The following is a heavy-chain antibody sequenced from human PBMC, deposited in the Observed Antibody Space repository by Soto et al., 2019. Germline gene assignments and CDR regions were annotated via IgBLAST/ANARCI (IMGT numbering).Heavy chain of an antibody. Sequence: ASVRVSCKVSGYTLTELSMHWVRQAPGKGLEWMGGFDPEDGETIYAQKFQGRVTMTEDTSTDTAYMELSSLRSEDTAVYYCATKGRWYVGYYYYGMDVWGQGTTVTVSS. CDR1: GYTLTELS. D-gene: IGHD6-13*01. CDR2: FDPEDGET. CDR3: ATKGRWYVGYYYYGMDV. J-gene: IGHJ6*02. V-gene: IGHV1-24*01.